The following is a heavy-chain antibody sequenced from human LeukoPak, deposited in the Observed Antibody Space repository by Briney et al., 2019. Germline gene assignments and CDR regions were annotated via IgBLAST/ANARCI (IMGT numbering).Heavy chain of an antibody. CDR3: AREEAMATGFDY. CDR2: IYYSGST. Sequence: PSETLSLTCTVSGGSISSYYWSWIRQPPRKGLEWIGYIYYSGSTNYNPSLRSRVTISVDTSKNQFSLKLSSVTAADTAVYYYAREEAMATGFDYWGEGTLVTVSS. D-gene: IGHD5-18*01. J-gene: IGHJ4*02. V-gene: IGHV4-59*12. CDR1: GGSISSYY.